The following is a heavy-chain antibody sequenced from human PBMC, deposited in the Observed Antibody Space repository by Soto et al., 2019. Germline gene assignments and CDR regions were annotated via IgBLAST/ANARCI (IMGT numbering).Heavy chain of an antibody. Sequence: EVQLLESGGGLVQPGGSLRPSCAASGFTFSSYAMRWVRQAPGKGLEWVSAISGSGGNTYYADSVKGRFTISRDNSKNTLYLQMNTLRAEDTAVYYCAKGREGFGNDAFDIWGQGTMVTVSS. J-gene: IGHJ3*02. CDR1: GFTFSSYA. CDR3: AKGREGFGNDAFDI. V-gene: IGHV3-23*01. D-gene: IGHD3-10*01. CDR2: ISGSGGNT.